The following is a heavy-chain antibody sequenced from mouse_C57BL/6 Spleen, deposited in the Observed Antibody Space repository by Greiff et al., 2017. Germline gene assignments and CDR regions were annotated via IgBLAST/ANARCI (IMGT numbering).Heavy chain of an antibody. CDR1: GYTFTDYN. J-gene: IGHJ2*01. Sequence: EVQLQQSGPELVKPGASVKIPCKASGYTFTDYNMAWVKQSHGKSLEWIGDINHNNGGTIYNQKFKGKATLTVDKSSSTAYMELRSLTAEDTAVYYCARGTFDYWGQGTTLTVSS. D-gene: IGHD3-3*01. CDR3: ARGTFDY. V-gene: IGHV1-18*01. CDR2: INHNNGGT.